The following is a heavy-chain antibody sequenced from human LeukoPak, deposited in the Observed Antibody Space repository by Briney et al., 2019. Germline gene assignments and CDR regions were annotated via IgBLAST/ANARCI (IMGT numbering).Heavy chain of an antibody. CDR2: INPNSGGT. V-gene: IGHV1-2*02. CDR3: ARDLDAGPQIY. D-gene: IGHD2-2*01. J-gene: IGHJ4*02. CDR1: GYTFTGYY. Sequence: GASVKVSCKASGYTFTGYYMHWVRQAPGQXXXWMGWINPNSGGTNYAQKFQGRVTMTRDTSISTAYMELSRLRSDDTAVYYCARDLDAGPQIYWGQGTLVTVSS.